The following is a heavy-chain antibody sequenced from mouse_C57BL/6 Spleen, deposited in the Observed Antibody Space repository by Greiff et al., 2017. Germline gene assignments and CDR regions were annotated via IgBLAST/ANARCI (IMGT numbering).Heavy chain of an antibody. CDR2: INPSNGGT. CDR3: ANSLITTVVADFDY. V-gene: IGHV1-53*01. D-gene: IGHD1-1*01. CDR1: GYTFTSYW. J-gene: IGHJ2*01. Sequence: QVQLQQPGTELVKPGASVKLSCKASGYTFTSYWMHWVKQRPGQGLEWIGNINPSNGGTNYNEKFKSKATLTVDKSSSTSYMQLSSLTSEDSAVYYCANSLITTVVADFDYWGQGTTLTVSS.